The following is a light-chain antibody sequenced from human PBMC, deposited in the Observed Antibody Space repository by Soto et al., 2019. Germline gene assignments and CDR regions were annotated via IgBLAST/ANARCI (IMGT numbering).Light chain of an antibody. V-gene: IGKV1-39*01. J-gene: IGKJ5*01. CDR3: QQSYSTPIT. CDR1: QSISNY. CDR2: AES. Sequence: DIQMTQSPSSLSASVGDRVTITCRASQSISNYLNWYQQKPGKAPKLLIYAESNLQSGVPSRFSGSGSGTDFTLTISSLQPEDFATYYCQQSYSTPITFGQGTDWSL.